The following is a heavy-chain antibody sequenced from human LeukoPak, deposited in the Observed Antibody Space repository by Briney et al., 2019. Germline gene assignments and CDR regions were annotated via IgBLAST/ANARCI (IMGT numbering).Heavy chain of an antibody. J-gene: IGHJ4*02. Sequence: GGSLRLSCAASGFTFSDYWMTWVRQAPGKGLEWVAHIKQDGGEKYYVDSVKGRFTISRDNAKNLVYLQMNSLRAEDTAVYYCARDIVVVVAAHFDYWGQGTLVTVSS. D-gene: IGHD2-15*01. CDR1: GFTFSDYW. CDR3: ARDIVVVVAAHFDY. CDR2: IKQDGGEK. V-gene: IGHV3-7*03.